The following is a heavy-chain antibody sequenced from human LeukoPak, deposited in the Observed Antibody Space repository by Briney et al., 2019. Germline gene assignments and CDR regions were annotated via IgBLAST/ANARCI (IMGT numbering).Heavy chain of an antibody. Sequence: SETLSLTCAVYGGSFSGYYWSWIRQPPGKGLEWIGEINHSGSTNYNPSLKSRVTISVDTSKNQFSLKPSSVTAADTAVYYCARSGSGTYDVSRMDVWGQGTTVTVSS. J-gene: IGHJ6*02. D-gene: IGHD3-10*01. CDR1: GGSFSGYY. V-gene: IGHV4-34*01. CDR3: ARSGSGTYDVSRMDV. CDR2: INHSGST.